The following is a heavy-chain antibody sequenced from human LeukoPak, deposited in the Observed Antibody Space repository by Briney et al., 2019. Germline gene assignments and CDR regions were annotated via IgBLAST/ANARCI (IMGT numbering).Heavy chain of an antibody. V-gene: IGHV4-34*01. D-gene: IGHD3-3*01. J-gene: IGHJ6*03. Sequence: GSLRLSCAASGFTFSSYAMSWVRQPPGKGLEWIGEINHSGSTNYNPSLKSRVTISVDTSKNQFSLKLSSVTAADTAVYYCARTVTIFGVVIFYYYMDVRGKGTTVTVSS. CDR3: ARTVTIFGVVIFYYYMDV. CDR2: INHSGST. CDR1: GFTFSSYA.